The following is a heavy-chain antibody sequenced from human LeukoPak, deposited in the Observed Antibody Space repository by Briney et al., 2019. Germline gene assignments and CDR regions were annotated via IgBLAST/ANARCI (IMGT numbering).Heavy chain of an antibody. V-gene: IGHV3-23*01. CDR2: ISGSGGST. Sequence: GGSLRLSCAASGFTFSSYAMSWVREAPGKGREWVSAISGSGGSTYYAESVKGRFTISRDNSKNKLYVHMKSQISGDTAVYYCAKFLGVVGATPPRYFDYWGQGTLVTVSS. CDR1: GFTFSSYA. D-gene: IGHD1-26*01. CDR3: AKFLGVVGATPPRYFDY. J-gene: IGHJ4*02.